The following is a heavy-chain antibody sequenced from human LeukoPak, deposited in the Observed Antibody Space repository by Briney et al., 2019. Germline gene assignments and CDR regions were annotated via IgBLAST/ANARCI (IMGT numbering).Heavy chain of an antibody. CDR2: IDWDDDK. CDR3: ARANAYYYDSSGPTAPFDY. CDR1: GFSLSTSGMC. D-gene: IGHD3-22*01. J-gene: IGHJ4*02. V-gene: IGHV2-70*01. Sequence: ESGPTLVNPTQTLTLTCTFSGFSLSTSGMCVSWIRQPPGKALEWLALIDWDDDKYYSTSLKTRLTISKDTSKNQVVLTMTNMDPVDTATYYCARANAYYYDSSGPTAPFDYWGQGTLVTVSS.